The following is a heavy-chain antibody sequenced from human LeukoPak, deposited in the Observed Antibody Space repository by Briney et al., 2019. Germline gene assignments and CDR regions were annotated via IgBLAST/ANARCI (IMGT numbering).Heavy chain of an antibody. J-gene: IGHJ4*02. D-gene: IGHD3-16*02. CDR1: GFTFSSYE. V-gene: IGHV3-48*03. CDR3: ARDGRTNYDYVWGSYRYFGY. CDR2: ISSSGSTI. Sequence: PGGSLRLSCAASGFTFSSYEMNWVRQAPGKGLEWVSYISSSGSTIYYADSVKGRFTISRDNAKNSLYLQMNSLRAEDTALYYCARDGRTNYDYVWGSYRYFGYWGQGTLVTVSS.